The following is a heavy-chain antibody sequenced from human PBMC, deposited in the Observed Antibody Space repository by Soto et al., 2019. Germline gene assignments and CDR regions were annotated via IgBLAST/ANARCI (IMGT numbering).Heavy chain of an antibody. J-gene: IGHJ4*02. CDR3: AGPSGSYSDFDY. CDR2: IIPIFGTA. CDR1: GGTFSSYA. D-gene: IGHD1-26*01. V-gene: IGHV1-69*13. Sequence: GASVKVSCKASGGTFSSYAISWVRQAPGQGLEWMGGIIPIFGTANYAQKFQGRVTITADESTSTAYMELSSLRSEDTAVYYCAGPSGSYSDFDYWGQGTLVTVSS.